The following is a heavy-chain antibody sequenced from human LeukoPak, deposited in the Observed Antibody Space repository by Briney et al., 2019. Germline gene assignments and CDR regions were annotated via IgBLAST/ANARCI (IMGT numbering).Heavy chain of an antibody. CDR3: AELGITMIGGV. Sequence: GGSLRLSCVAAGFSSSSYEMNWVRQAPGRGLEWVSYISSTGSTIYYADSVKGRFTNTRDNAKNSLYLQLNSLRAEDTAVYYCAELGITMIGGVWGKGTTVTISS. CDR2: ISSTGSTI. V-gene: IGHV3-48*03. J-gene: IGHJ6*04. D-gene: IGHD3-10*02. CDR1: GFSSSSYE.